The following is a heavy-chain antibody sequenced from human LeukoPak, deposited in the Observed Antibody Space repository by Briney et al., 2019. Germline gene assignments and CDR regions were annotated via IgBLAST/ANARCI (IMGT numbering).Heavy chain of an antibody. J-gene: IGHJ4*02. CDR1: GFTFSGFW. CDR3: VAVARNFQFGY. D-gene: IGHD6-19*01. V-gene: IGHV3-74*01. Sequence: GGSLRLSCAASGFTFSGFWMYWVRQLPGKGPVWVSRVNLGGTDTVYADSVRGRFTISRDNAKNTLYLQMNSLRVEDTAVYYCVAVARNFQFGYWGQGTLATVSS. CDR2: VNLGGTDT.